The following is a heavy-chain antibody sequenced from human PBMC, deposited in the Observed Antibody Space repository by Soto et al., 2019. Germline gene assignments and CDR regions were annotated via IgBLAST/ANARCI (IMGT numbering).Heavy chain of an antibody. D-gene: IGHD5-18*01. CDR3: AISEHSYGPKWFDP. Sequence: PLQPLRVPWKGAGGSCTSYGSGWVRKMPGKGLEWMGIIYPGDSDTRYSPSFQDQVTISADKSISTAYLQWSSLKASDTAMYYCAISEHSYGPKWFDPWGQRTLLTGPS. CDR1: GGSCTSYG. J-gene: IGHJ5*02. V-gene: IGHV5-51*01. CDR2: IYPGDSDT.